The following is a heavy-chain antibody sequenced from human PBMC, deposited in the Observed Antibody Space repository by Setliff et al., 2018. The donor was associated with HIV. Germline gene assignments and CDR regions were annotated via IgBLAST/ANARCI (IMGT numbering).Heavy chain of an antibody. Sequence: KPSETLSLTCTVSGGSISSYYWSWIRQPAGKGVEWIGYIYYSGSTNYNPSLKSRVTISVDTSKNQFSLKLSSVTAADTAVYYCARDGYGYDYWGQGTLVTVSS. CDR1: GGSISSYY. CDR2: IYYSGST. V-gene: IGHV4-59*01. D-gene: IGHD5-18*01. CDR3: ARDGYGYDY. J-gene: IGHJ4*02.